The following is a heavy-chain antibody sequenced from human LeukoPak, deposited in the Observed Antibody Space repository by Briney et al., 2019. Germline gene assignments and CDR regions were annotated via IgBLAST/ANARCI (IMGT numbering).Heavy chain of an antibody. J-gene: IGHJ4*02. CDR2: IYYSGST. CDR1: GGSISSSSYY. D-gene: IGHD3-22*01. Sequence: KASETLSLTCTVSGGSISSSSYYWGWIRQPPGKGLEWIGSIYYSGSTYYNPSLKSRVTISVDTSKNQFSLKLSSVTAADTAVYYCVGYGDYYDSSGYYPDYWGQGTLVTVSS. V-gene: IGHV4-39*01. CDR3: VGYGDYYDSSGYYPDY.